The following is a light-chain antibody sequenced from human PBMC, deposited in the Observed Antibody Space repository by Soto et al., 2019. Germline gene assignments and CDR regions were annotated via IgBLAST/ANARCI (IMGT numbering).Light chain of an antibody. Sequence: QSALTQPASVSGSPGQSITISCTGASSDLGDYNYVSWYQQHPGKAPKLMIYDVSSRPSGVSDRFSGSKSGNTASLTISGLQGEDEADYYCASYTTAATYLFATGTKVTVL. CDR3: ASYTTAATYL. J-gene: IGLJ1*01. CDR2: DVS. V-gene: IGLV2-14*03. CDR1: SSDLGDYNY.